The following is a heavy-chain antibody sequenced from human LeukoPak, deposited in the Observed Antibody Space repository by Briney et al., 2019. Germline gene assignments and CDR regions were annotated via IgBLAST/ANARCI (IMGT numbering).Heavy chain of an antibody. D-gene: IGHD1-26*01. V-gene: IGHV1-18*01. CDR2: ISAYNGNT. J-gene: IGHJ6*02. CDR1: GYTFTSYG. Sequence: ASVKVSCKASGYTFTSYGISWVRQAPGQGLEWMGWISAYNGNTNYAQKLQGRVTMTTDTSTSTAYMELRSLRSEDTAVYYCAATSSFGAEFYGMDVWGQGTTVTVSS. CDR3: AATSSFGAEFYGMDV.